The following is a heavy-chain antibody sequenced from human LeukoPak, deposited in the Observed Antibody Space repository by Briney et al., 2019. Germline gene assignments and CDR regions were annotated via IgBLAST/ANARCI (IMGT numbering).Heavy chain of an antibody. D-gene: IGHD4-17*01. CDR3: ARVGTTDY. CDR2: INPKSGAT. V-gene: IGHV1-2*02. CDR1: GYTFTDYY. Sequence: ASVKVSCKTSGYTFTDYYMHWVRQAPGQGLEWMGWINPKSGATNYAQKFQGRVTMTRDTSISTAYLKLTRLTSDDTAMYYCARVGTTDYWGQGTLVTVSS. J-gene: IGHJ4*02.